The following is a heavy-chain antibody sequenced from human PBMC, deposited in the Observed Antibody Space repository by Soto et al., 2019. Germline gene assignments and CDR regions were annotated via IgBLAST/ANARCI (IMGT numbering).Heavy chain of an antibody. CDR1: GYTFISYG. CDR3: ARISTDVLTGYIKYYYYYGMDV. CDR2: ISAYNGNT. Sequence: ASVKVSCKASGYTFISYGISWVRQAPGQGLEWMGWISAYNGNTNYAQKLQGRVTMTTDTSTSTAYMELRSLRSDDTAVYYCARISTDVLTGYIKYYYYYGMDVWGQGTTVTVSS. J-gene: IGHJ6*02. V-gene: IGHV1-18*01. D-gene: IGHD3-9*01.